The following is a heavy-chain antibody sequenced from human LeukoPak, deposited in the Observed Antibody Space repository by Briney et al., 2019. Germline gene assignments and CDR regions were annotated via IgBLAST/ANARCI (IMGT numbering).Heavy chain of an antibody. D-gene: IGHD2-2*01. J-gene: IGHJ5*02. CDR2: IRSKAYGGTT. Sequence: GRSLRLSCTASGFTFGDYAMSWFRQAPGKGLEWVGFIRSKAYGGTTEYAASVKGRFTISRDDSKSIAYLQMNSLKTGDTAVYYCTRAYTQLGFDPWGQGTLVTVSS. CDR3: TRAYTQLGFDP. V-gene: IGHV3-49*03. CDR1: GFTFGDYA.